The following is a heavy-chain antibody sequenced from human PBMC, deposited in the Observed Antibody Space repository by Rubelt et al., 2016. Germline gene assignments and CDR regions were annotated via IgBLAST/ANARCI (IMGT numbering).Heavy chain of an antibody. J-gene: IGHJ4*02. CDR3: ARGYCTNGVCYGGDY. D-gene: IGHD2-8*01. CDR1: GGSFSGYY. Sequence: QVQLQESGPGLVKPSETLSLTCAVYGGSFSGYYWSWIRQPPGKGLEWIGDINHSGSTNYNPALKIRVTISVDTPKNQFSRKLSSVTAADTAVYYCARGYCTNGVCYGGDYWGQGTLVTVSS. CDR2: INHSGST. V-gene: IGHV4-34*01.